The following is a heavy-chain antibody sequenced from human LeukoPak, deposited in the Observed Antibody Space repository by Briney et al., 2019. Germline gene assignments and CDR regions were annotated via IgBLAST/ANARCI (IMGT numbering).Heavy chain of an antibody. CDR2: IWYDGSNK. V-gene: IGHV3-33*01. Sequence: PGGSLRLSCAASGFTFSSYGTHWVRQAPGKGLEWVAVIWYDGSNKYYADSVKGRFTISRDNSKNPLYLQMNSLRAEDTAVYYCARGPFDYWGQGTLVTVSS. CDR1: GFTFSSYG. CDR3: ARGPFDY. J-gene: IGHJ4*02.